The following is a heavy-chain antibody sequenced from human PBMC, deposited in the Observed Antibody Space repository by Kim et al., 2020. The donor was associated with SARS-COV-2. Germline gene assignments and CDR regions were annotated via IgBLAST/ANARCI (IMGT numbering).Heavy chain of an antibody. V-gene: IGHV4-59*13. D-gene: IGHD3-10*01. Sequence: SETLSLTCTVSGGSISSYYWSWIRQPPGKGLEWIGYIYYSGSTNYNPSLKSRVTISVDTSKNQFSLKLSSVTAADTAVYYCAGGYYGSGSYYKFPPHNW. J-gene: IGHJ5*01. CDR1: GGSISSYY. CDR2: IYYSGST. CDR3: AGGYYGSGSYYKFPPHNW.